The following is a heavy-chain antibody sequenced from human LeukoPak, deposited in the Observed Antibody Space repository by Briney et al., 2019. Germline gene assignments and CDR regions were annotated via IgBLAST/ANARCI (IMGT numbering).Heavy chain of an antibody. V-gene: IGHV1-2*02. CDR3: ARDPSNAWFGELLRPLDY. D-gene: IGHD3-10*01. CDR2: INPNSGGT. Sequence: ASVKVSCKASGYTFTGYYMHWVRQAPGQGLEWMGWINPNSGGTNYAQKLQGRVTMTTDTSTSTAYMELRSLRSDDTAVYYCARDPSNAWFGELLRPLDYWGQGTLVTVSS. J-gene: IGHJ4*02. CDR1: GYTFTGYY.